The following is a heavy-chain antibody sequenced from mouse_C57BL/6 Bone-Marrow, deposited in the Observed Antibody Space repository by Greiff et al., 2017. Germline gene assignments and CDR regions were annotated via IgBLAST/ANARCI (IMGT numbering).Heavy chain of an antibody. J-gene: IGHJ1*03. Sequence: EVKLVESGGGLVQPGGSLKLSCAASGFTFSDYGMAWVRQAPRKGPEWVAFISNLAYSIYYADTVTGRFTISRENAKNTLYLEMSSLRSEDTAMYYCAGDDCKGYWYCDVWGTGTAVTVSS. V-gene: IGHV5-15*01. CDR3: AGDDCKGYWYCDV. CDR1: GFTFSDYG. CDR2: ISNLAYSI. D-gene: IGHD2-4*01.